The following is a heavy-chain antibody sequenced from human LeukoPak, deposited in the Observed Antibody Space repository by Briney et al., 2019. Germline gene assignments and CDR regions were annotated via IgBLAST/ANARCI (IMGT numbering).Heavy chain of an antibody. J-gene: IGHJ4*02. Sequence: ASVTVSCKASGDTFSSYAFSWVRQAPGHGLEWMGGIIPIFGPANYAQKFQGRVTIVADESTSTAYMELSSLRSEDTAVYYCARGALYSVSYKSYFDYWGQGTLVSVSS. CDR3: ARGALYSVSYKSYFDY. CDR2: IIPIFGPA. V-gene: IGHV1-69*13. D-gene: IGHD1-26*01. CDR1: GDTFSSYA.